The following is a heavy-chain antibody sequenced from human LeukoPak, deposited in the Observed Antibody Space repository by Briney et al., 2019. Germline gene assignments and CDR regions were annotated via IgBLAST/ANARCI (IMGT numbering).Heavy chain of an antibody. V-gene: IGHV1-69*02. CDR1: GGTFSSYT. D-gene: IGHD6-6*01. J-gene: IGHJ6*03. Sequence: SVKVSCKASGGTFSSYTISWVRQAPGQGLEWMGTIIPILGIANYAQKFQGRVTITADKSTSTAYMELSSLRSEDTAVYYCATAGRAARSYYSYYMDVWGKGTTVTVSS. CDR3: ATAGRAARSYYSYYMDV. CDR2: IIPILGIA.